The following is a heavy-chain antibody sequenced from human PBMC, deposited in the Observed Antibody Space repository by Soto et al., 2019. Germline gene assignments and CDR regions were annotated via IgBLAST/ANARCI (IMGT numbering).Heavy chain of an antibody. CDR3: SKVRVIGTQSQVFSYFGMDV. V-gene: IGHV3-23*01. Sequence: PGGSLRLSCAASGFAFSSYAMSWVRQAPGKGLEWVSAISGSGGSTYYADSVKGRFTISRDNSKSIAYLQVDSLKTEDTATYYCSKVRVIGTQSQVFSYFGMDVWGQGTTVTVSS. J-gene: IGHJ6*02. CDR2: ISGSGGST. D-gene: IGHD1-1*01. CDR1: GFAFSSYA.